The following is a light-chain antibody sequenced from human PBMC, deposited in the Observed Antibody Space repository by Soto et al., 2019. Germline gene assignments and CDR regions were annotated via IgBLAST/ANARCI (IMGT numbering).Light chain of an antibody. CDR3: NSYAVTSVYV. CDR2: EVS. V-gene: IGLV2-8*01. J-gene: IGLJ1*01. Sequence: QSALTQPPSASGSPGQSVTISCTGTSSDVGRYNYVYWYQQHPGKAPKLMIYEVSQRPSGVPDRFSGSKSGNTASLTVSGRQAEDESDYYCNSYAVTSVYVFGAGTKLTVL. CDR1: SSDVGRYNY.